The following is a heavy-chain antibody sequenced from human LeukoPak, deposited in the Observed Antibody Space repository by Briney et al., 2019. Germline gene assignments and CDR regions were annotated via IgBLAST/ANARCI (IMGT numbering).Heavy chain of an antibody. J-gene: IGHJ4*02. V-gene: IGHV3-53*01. CDR3: ARESNYYGSGSYYNGGFDY. CDR2: IYSGGST. CDR1: GFTVSSNY. Sequence: GGSLRLSCAASGFTVSSNYMSWVRQAPGKGLEWVSVIYSGGSTYYADSVKGRFTISRDNSKNTLYLQMNSLRAEDTAVYYCARESNYYGSGSYYNGGFDYWGQGTLVTVSS. D-gene: IGHD3-10*01.